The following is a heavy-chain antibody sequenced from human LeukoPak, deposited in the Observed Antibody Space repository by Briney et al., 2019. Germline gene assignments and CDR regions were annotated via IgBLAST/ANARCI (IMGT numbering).Heavy chain of an antibody. CDR1: GFTFSDHY. D-gene: IGHD2-2*01. V-gene: IGHV3-11*04. CDR3: ARNLPAADY. Sequence: PGGSLRLSCAASGFTFSDHYMSWIRQSPGKGLEYISYISSTGKTIYYADSVQGRFTISRDNAKNSLYLQMNSLRAEDTAVYYCARNLPAADYWGQGTLVTVSS. J-gene: IGHJ4*02. CDR2: ISSTGKTI.